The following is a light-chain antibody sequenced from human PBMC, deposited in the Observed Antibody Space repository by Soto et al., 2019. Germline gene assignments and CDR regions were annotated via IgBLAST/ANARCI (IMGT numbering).Light chain of an antibody. Sequence: EIVLTQSPGTLSLSPGEGATLSCRASQSVSSSYLAWYQQKPGQAPRLLIYGASSRATGIPDRFSGSGSGTDSTLTISRLEPEDFAVYYCQQYGSSPRTFGQGTKVDIK. CDR2: GAS. CDR3: QQYGSSPRT. V-gene: IGKV3-20*01. J-gene: IGKJ1*01. CDR1: QSVSSSY.